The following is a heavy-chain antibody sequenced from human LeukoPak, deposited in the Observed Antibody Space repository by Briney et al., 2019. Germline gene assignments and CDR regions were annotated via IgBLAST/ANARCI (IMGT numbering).Heavy chain of an antibody. D-gene: IGHD6-13*01. V-gene: IGHV1-69*06. Sequence: ASVKVSCKASGGTFSSYAISWVPQAPGQGLEWMGRIIPIFGTANYAQKFQGRVTITADKSTSTAYMELSSLRSEDTAVYYCATGANIAAAGTGLGYWGQGPLVTVSS. CDR3: ATGANIAAAGTGLGY. CDR2: IIPIFGTA. J-gene: IGHJ4*02. CDR1: GGTFSSYA.